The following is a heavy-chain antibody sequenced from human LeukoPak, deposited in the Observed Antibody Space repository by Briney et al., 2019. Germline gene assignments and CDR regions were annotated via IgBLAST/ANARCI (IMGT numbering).Heavy chain of an antibody. Sequence: SETLSLTCSVSDGYISNYYLSWIRQPAGKRLEWIGRIHSSGSTSYNPSLKSRVTMSIDTSQSQFSLKLSSVTAADTAVYYCARSGIAVAGTCWYFDLWGRGTLVTVSS. CDR2: IHSSGST. J-gene: IGHJ2*01. D-gene: IGHD6-19*01. V-gene: IGHV4-4*07. CDR1: DGYISNYY. CDR3: ARSGIAVAGTCWYFDL.